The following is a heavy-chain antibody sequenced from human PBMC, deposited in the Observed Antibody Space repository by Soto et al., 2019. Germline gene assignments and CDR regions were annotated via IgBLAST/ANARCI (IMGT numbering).Heavy chain of an antibody. Sequence: GGSLRLSCAASGFTFSSYAMSWVRQAPGKGLEWVSGISGSGGSTYYADSVKGRFTISRDNSKNTLYLQMNSLRAEDTAVYYCAKYYYGSGSAKWFDPWGQGTLVTVSS. D-gene: IGHD3-10*01. CDR2: ISGSGGST. V-gene: IGHV3-23*01. CDR1: GFTFSSYA. J-gene: IGHJ5*02. CDR3: AKYYYGSGSAKWFDP.